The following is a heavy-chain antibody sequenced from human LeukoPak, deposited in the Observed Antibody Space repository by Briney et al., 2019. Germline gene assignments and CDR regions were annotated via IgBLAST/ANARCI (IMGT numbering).Heavy chain of an antibody. V-gene: IGHV1-2*02. CDR3: ASDRSYQLLYYYYMDV. D-gene: IGHD2-2*01. CDR2: INPNSGGT. Sequence: ASVKVSCKASGYTFTGYYMHWVRQAPGQGLEWMGWINPNSGGTNYAQKFQGRVTMTRDTSISTAYMELSRLRSDDTAVYYCASDRSYQLLYYYYMDVWGKGTTVTVFS. J-gene: IGHJ6*03. CDR1: GYTFTGYY.